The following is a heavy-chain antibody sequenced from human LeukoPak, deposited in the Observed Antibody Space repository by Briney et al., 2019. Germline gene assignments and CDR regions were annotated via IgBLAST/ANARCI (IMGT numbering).Heavy chain of an antibody. Sequence: PSETLSLTCTVSGGSIGRSSYYWGWIRQPPGKGLEWIGNIYYSGKTDYNPSLKSRVTISVDTSKNQFSLKLSSVTATDTAVYYCARDPGSGWGFDYWGQGTLVTVSS. CDR3: ARDPGSGWGFDY. D-gene: IGHD6-19*01. CDR1: GGSIGRSSYY. CDR2: IYYSGKT. V-gene: IGHV4-39*07. J-gene: IGHJ4*02.